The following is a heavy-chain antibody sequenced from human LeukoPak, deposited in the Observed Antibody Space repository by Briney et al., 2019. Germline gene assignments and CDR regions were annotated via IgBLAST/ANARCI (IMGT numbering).Heavy chain of an antibody. Sequence: SETLSLTCAVYGGSFSGYYWSWIRQPPGKGLEWIGEINHSGSTDYNPSLKSRVTISVDTSKNQFSLKLSSVTAADTAVYYCARAPIVGATAWYFDYWGQGTLVTVCS. CDR2: INHSGST. CDR1: GGSFSGYY. V-gene: IGHV4-34*01. D-gene: IGHD1-26*01. CDR3: ARAPIVGATAWYFDY. J-gene: IGHJ4*02.